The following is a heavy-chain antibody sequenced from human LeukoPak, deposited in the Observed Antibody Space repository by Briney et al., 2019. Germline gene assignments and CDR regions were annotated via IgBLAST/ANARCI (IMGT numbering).Heavy chain of an antibody. D-gene: IGHD4-17*01. Sequence: ASVKVSCKVSGYTLTELSMHSVRQAPGKRLEWMGGFDPEDGETIYAQKFQGRVTMTEDTSTDTAYMELSSLRSEDTAVYYCATDPYGDYVPAYGMDVWGQGTTVTVSS. CDR1: GYTLTELS. CDR3: ATDPYGDYVPAYGMDV. CDR2: FDPEDGET. V-gene: IGHV1-24*01. J-gene: IGHJ6*02.